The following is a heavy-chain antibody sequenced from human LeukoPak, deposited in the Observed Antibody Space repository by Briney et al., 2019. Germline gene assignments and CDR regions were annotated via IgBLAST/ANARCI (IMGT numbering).Heavy chain of an antibody. J-gene: IGHJ3*02. CDR3: ASGYCGGACQLGGVDM. Sequence: SGTLSLTCTVSGGSISSYYWSWIRQPPGKGLEWIGYIYYSGSTNYNPSLKSRVTISLDTSGNQFSLKLSSVTAADTAVYYCASGYCGGACQLGGVDMWGQGTMVTVSS. V-gene: IGHV4-59*01. CDR1: GGSISSYY. CDR2: IYYSGST. D-gene: IGHD2-21*02.